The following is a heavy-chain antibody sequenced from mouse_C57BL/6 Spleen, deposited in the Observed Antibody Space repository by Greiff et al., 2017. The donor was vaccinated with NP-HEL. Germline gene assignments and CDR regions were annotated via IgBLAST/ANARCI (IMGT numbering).Heavy chain of an antibody. D-gene: IGHD1-1*01. J-gene: IGHJ2*01. CDR3: ARADTTVVGGVYFDY. Sequence: VQLQQSGAELVKPGASVKISCKASGYAFSSYWMNWVKQRPGKGLEWIGQIYPGDGDTNYNGKFKGKATLTADKSSSTAYMQLSSLTSEDSAVYFCARADTTVVGGVYFDYWGQGTTLTVSS. CDR1: GYAFSSYW. CDR2: IYPGDGDT. V-gene: IGHV1-80*01.